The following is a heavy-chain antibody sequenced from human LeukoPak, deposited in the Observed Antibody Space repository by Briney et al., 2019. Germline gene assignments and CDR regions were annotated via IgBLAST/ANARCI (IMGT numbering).Heavy chain of an antibody. Sequence: SETLSLTCTVSGVSISSSSYYWGWIRQPPGKGLEWIGSIYYSGSTYYNPSLKSRVTISVDTSKNQFSLKLSSVTAADTAVYYCATHCSSPSYYFDYWGQGTLVTVSS. CDR2: IYYSGST. V-gene: IGHV4-39*07. CDR3: ATHCSSPSYYFDY. CDR1: GVSISSSSYY. J-gene: IGHJ4*02. D-gene: IGHD2-2*01.